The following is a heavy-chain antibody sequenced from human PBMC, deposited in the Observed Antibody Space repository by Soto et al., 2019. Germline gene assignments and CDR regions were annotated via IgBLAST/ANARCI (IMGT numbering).Heavy chain of an antibody. CDR2: MSRTGDNT. CDR1: GFTFSIYA. CDR3: AKDQSNSNPLYYFDF. Sequence: GGSLRLSCAASGFTFSIYAMTWVRQSPGKGLEWVSSMSRTGDNTHYADSVKGRFTISRDNSKNTLYLQMNSLRAEDTAIYYCAKDQSNSNPLYYFDFWGPGTLVTVSS. J-gene: IGHJ4*02. D-gene: IGHD3-22*01. V-gene: IGHV3-23*01.